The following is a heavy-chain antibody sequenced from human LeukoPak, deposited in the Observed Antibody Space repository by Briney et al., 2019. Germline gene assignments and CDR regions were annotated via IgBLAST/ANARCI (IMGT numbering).Heavy chain of an antibody. J-gene: IGHJ5*02. CDR3: SAAILFKNCFDP. CDR2: IIPIFGTA. Sequence: GASVKVSCKASGGTFSSYAISWVRQAPGQGLEWMGGIIPIFGTANYAQKFQGRVTITTDESTSTAYMELSSLRSEDTAVYYCSAAILFKNCFDPWGQGTLVTVSS. CDR1: GGTFSSYA. V-gene: IGHV1-69*05. D-gene: IGHD2-2*02.